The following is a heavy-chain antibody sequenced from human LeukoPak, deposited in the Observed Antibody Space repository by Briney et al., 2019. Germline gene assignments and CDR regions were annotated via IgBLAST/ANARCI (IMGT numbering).Heavy chain of an antibody. CDR1: GFTFSSYW. D-gene: IGHD3-10*01. CDR2: VTGDGSGA. CDR3: TRDASGTYPLDY. Sequence: GGSLRLSCAASGFTFSSYWMQWVRQAPGKGLVWVSYVTGDGSGAGYADSVKGRFTISRDNAKNTLYLQMNSLRAEDTAVYYCTRDASGTYPLDYWGQGTLVAVSS. V-gene: IGHV3-74*01. J-gene: IGHJ4*02.